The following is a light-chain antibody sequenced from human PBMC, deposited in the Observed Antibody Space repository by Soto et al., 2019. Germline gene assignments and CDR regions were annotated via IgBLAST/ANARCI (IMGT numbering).Light chain of an antibody. CDR3: CSYAGAYAVV. CDR2: DVT. V-gene: IGLV2-11*01. J-gene: IGLJ2*01. Sequence: QSALTQPRSMSGSPGQSVTISCTGTSFDVGGYNYVSWYQQHPGKAPKLMIYDVTKRPSGVPDRFSGSKSGNTASLTISRLQAEDEADYYCCSYAGAYAVVFGGGTKLTVL. CDR1: SFDVGGYNY.